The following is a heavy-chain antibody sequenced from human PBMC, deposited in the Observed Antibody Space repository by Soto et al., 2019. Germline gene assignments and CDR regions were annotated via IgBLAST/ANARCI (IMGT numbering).Heavy chain of an antibody. V-gene: IGHV6-1*01. J-gene: IGHJ5*02. CDR2: TYFRSKWYN. Sequence: QTLSLTCAISGDSVSSNTASWNWIRQSPSRGLEWLGRTYFRSKWYNDYAVSVKSRIIINPDTSNNQFSLQLNSVTPEDTAVYFCAKGDNLGPKTGYAFDPWGQGIMVT. D-gene: IGHD5-12*01. CDR3: AKGDNLGPKTGYAFDP. CDR1: GDSVSSNTAS.